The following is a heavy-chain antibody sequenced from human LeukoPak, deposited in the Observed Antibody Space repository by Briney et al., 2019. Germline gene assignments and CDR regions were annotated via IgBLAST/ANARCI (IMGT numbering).Heavy chain of an antibody. Sequence: PGGALRLSWAASGFTFSSYAMHWVRQAPGQGLEGMGIINPSGGNTSYAQKFQGRLTMTRDTSTSTVYMELSSLRSEDTAVYYCARDLDYDSAFDPWGQGTLVTVSS. V-gene: IGHV1-46*01. CDR3: ARDLDYDSAFDP. CDR1: GFTFSSYA. CDR2: INPSGGNT. J-gene: IGHJ5*02. D-gene: IGHD3-22*01.